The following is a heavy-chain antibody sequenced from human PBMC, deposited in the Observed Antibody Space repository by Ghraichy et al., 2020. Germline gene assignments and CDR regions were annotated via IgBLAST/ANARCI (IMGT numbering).Heavy chain of an antibody. D-gene: IGHD3-10*01. Sequence: GSLRLSCAASGFTFSSYAMHWVRQAPGKGLEWVAVISYDGSNKYYADSVKGRFTISRDNSKNTLYLQMNSLRAEDTAVYYCARGRGGDQGYFDYWGQGTLVTVSS. CDR1: GFTFSSYA. V-gene: IGHV3-30*04. CDR2: ISYDGSNK. CDR3: ARGRGGDQGYFDY. J-gene: IGHJ4*02.